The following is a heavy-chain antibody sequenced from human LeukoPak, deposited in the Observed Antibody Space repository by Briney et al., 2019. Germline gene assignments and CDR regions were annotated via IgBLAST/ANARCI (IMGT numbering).Heavy chain of an antibody. D-gene: IGHD6-19*01. V-gene: IGHV5-51*01. CDR1: GYSFTSHW. Sequence: GESLKISCQGSGYSFTSHWIGWVRQVPGKGLEWRGIIYPGDSDTTYSPSFQGKVTISADRSISTAYLQWSSLKTSDTAIYYCARSAGYSSGWYDYWGQGTLVTVSS. J-gene: IGHJ4*02. CDR2: IYPGDSDT. CDR3: ARSAGYSSGWYDY.